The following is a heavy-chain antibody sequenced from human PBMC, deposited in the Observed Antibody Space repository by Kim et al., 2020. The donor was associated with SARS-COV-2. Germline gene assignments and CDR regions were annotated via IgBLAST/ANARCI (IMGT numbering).Heavy chain of an antibody. Sequence: SETLSLTCAVYGGSFSGYYWSWIRQPPGKGLEWIGEINHSGSTNYNPSLKSRVTISVDTSKNQFSLKLSSVTAADTAVYYCARVYSSGWYRNYYYYYGM. CDR1: GGSFSGYY. CDR2: INHSGST. D-gene: IGHD6-19*01. J-gene: IGHJ6*01. CDR3: ARVYSSGWYRNYYYYYGM. V-gene: IGHV4-34*01.